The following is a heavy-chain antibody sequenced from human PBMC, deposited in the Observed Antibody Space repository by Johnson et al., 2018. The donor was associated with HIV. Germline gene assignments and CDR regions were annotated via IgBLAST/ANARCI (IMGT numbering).Heavy chain of an antibody. CDR3: ARDFRYSSSWYDAFDI. V-gene: IGHV3-53*01. Sequence: VQLVEFGGGLIQPGGSLRLSCVASGFTVSGNYMSWVRQAPGRGLEWVSVIYSGGSTYYADSVKGRFTISRDNSKNTLYLQMNTLRAEDTAVYYCARDFRYSSSWYDAFDIWGQGTMVTVSS. J-gene: IGHJ3*02. CDR2: IYSGGST. CDR1: GFTVSGNY. D-gene: IGHD6-13*01.